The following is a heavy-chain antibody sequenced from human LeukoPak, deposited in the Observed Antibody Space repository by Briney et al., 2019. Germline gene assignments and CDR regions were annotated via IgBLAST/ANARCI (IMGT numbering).Heavy chain of an antibody. CDR2: SDPEDGET. Sequence: ASVKVSCEVSGYTLTELSMHWVRQAPGKGLEWMGGSDPEDGETIYAQKFQGRVTMTEDTSTDTAYMELSSLRSEDTAVYYCAAGITMVRGVIRYWGQGTLVTVSS. CDR3: AAGITMVRGVIRY. J-gene: IGHJ4*02. D-gene: IGHD3-10*01. V-gene: IGHV1-24*01. CDR1: GYTLTELS.